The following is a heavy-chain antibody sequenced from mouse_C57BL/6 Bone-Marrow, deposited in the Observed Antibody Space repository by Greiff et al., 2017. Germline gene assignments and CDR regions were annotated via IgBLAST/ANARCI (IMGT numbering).Heavy chain of an antibody. V-gene: IGHV3-6*01. J-gene: IGHJ4*01. Sequence: ESGPGLVKPSQSLSLTCSVTGYSITSGYYWNWIRQFPGNKLEWMGYISYDGSNNYNPSLKNRISITRNTSTNQFFLKLNSVTTEDTATYYCATDYYGSSYPYAMDYWDQGTSVTVSS. CDR1: GYSITSGYY. CDR3: ATDYYGSSYPYAMDY. CDR2: ISYDGSN. D-gene: IGHD1-1*01.